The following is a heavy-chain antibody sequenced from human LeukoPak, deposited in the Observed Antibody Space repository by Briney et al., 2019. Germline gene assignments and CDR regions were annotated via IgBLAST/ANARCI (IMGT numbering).Heavy chain of an antibody. CDR2: INSDGSAK. Sequence: AGGSLRLSCAVSGFSFSSQWMTWVRQAPGTGLEWVATINSDGSAKYHVDSVKGRFTISRDSAKNSVYLQMSILRAEDTAVYYCADLGTSDCGQGTLVTVSS. V-gene: IGHV3-7*01. J-gene: IGHJ4*02. D-gene: IGHD1-7*01. CDR3: ADLGTSD. CDR1: GFSFSSQW.